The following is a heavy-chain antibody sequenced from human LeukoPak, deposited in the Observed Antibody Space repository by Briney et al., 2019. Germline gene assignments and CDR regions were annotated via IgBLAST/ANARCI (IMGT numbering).Heavy chain of an antibody. D-gene: IGHD3-22*01. J-gene: IGHJ3*02. V-gene: IGHV1-18*01. Sequence: ASVKVSCKASGYTFTSYGISWVRQAPGQGLEWMGWISAYNGNTNYPQRFQGRVTMTTDTSTSTAYMELRSLRSDDTAVYYCAREGYYYDSSGYPCDVFDIWGQGTMVTVSS. CDR2: ISAYNGNT. CDR1: GYTFTSYG. CDR3: AREGYYYDSSGYPCDVFDI.